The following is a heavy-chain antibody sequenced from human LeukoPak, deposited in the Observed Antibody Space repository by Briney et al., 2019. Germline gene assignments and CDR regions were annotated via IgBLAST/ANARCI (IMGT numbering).Heavy chain of an antibody. CDR1: GYTFTSYY. V-gene: IGHV1-46*01. Sequence: LGASVKVSCKASGYTFTSYYMHWVRQAPGQGLEWMGIINPSGGSTSYAQKFQGRVTMTRDMSTSTVYMELSSLRSEDTAVYYCAIYSRGYYFSFDYWGQGTLVTVSS. CDR3: AIYSRGYYFSFDY. J-gene: IGHJ4*02. CDR2: INPSGGST. D-gene: IGHD3-22*01.